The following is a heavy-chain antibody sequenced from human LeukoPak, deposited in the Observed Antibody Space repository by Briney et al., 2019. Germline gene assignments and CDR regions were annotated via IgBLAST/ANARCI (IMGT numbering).Heavy chain of an antibody. Sequence: GGSLRLCCAASGFTFSTYWMSWVRQAPGKGVEWVANIHQDGNKKYYVDSVKGRFTISRDNAKNSLYLQMNSLRVEDTAVYYCERGDDFSGDYWGQGTLVTVSS. D-gene: IGHD1-1*01. CDR3: ERGDDFSGDY. J-gene: IGHJ4*02. CDR1: GFTFSTYW. CDR2: IHQDGNKK. V-gene: IGHV3-7*04.